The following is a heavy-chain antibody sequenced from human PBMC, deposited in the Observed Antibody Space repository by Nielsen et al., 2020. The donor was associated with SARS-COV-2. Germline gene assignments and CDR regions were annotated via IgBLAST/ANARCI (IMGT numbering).Heavy chain of an antibody. J-gene: IGHJ6*02. CDR3: ARASRGICGVVGGMDV. D-gene: IGHD3-3*01. CDR1: GGSISGSNW. V-gene: IGHV4-4*02. CDR2: IYHSGST. Sequence: SETLSLTCAVSGGSISGSNWWSWVRQPPGKGLEWIGEIYHSGSTNYNPSLKSRVTISVDKSKNQFSLKLSSVTAADTAVYYCARASRGICGVVGGMDVWGQGTTVTVSS.